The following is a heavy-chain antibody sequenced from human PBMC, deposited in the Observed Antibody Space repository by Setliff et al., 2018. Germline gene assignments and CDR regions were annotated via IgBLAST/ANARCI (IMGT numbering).Heavy chain of an antibody. Sequence: QSGGSLRLSCAASGYTSSSYAMTWVRQAPGKGLEWVSIISASGDTTYYADSVKGRFTISRDNSKNTLYLQMNSLRAEDTAVYYCARDEYSVALFDYWGQGTLVTVSS. CDR2: ISASGDTT. V-gene: IGHV3-23*01. CDR3: ARDEYSVALFDY. J-gene: IGHJ4*02. D-gene: IGHD6-19*01. CDR1: GYTSSSYA.